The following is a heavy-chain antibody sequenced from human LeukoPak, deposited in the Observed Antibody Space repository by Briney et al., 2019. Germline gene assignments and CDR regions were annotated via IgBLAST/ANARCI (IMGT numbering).Heavy chain of an antibody. CDR3: ARDYEHSGYDYLPLY. CDR1: GLTFSSHW. V-gene: IGHV3-7*01. Sequence: PGGSLRLSCAASGLTFSSHWMTWVRQAPGKGLEWVANIRQDGGEKYYADSVKGRFTISRDNAENSVYLQMNSLRVEDTAVYFCARDYEHSGYDYLPLYWGQGTLVTVSS. D-gene: IGHD5-12*01. J-gene: IGHJ4*02. CDR2: IRQDGGEK.